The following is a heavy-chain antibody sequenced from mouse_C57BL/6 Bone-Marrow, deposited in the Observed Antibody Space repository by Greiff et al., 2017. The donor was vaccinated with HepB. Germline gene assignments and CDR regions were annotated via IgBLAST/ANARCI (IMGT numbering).Heavy chain of an antibody. J-gene: IGHJ3*01. CDR1: GFTFSSYG. CDR2: ISSGGSYT. CDR3: ARRDYGSSSFAY. Sequence: DVLLVESGGDLVKPGGSLKLSCAASGFTFSSYGMSWVRQTPDKRLEWVATISSGGSYTYYPDSVKGRFTITRDKAKNTLYLQMSSLKSEDTAMYYCARRDYGSSSFAYWGQGTLVTVSA. D-gene: IGHD1-1*01. V-gene: IGHV5-6*01.